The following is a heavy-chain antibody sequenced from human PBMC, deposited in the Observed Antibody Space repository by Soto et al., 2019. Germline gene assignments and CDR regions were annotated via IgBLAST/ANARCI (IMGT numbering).Heavy chain of an antibody. CDR2: ISYDGSNK. CDR1: GFTFSSYA. D-gene: IGHD3-10*01. V-gene: IGHV3-30-3*01. CDR3: ARDLFVGRWFGELGYYGMDV. J-gene: IGHJ6*02. Sequence: GGSLRLSCAASGFTFSSYAMHWVRQAPGKGLEWVAVISYDGSNKYYADSVKGRFTISRDNSKNTLYLQMNSLRAEDTAVYYCARDLFVGRWFGELGYYGMDVWGQGTTVTVSS.